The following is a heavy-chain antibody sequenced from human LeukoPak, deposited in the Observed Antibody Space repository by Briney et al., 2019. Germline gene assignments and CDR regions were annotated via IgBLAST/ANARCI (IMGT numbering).Heavy chain of an antibody. CDR1: GFTFSSYS. D-gene: IGHD3-22*01. CDR2: ISSSSSYI. V-gene: IGHV3-21*01. Sequence: GGSLRLSCAASGFTFSSYSMNWVRQAPGKGLEWVSSISSSSSYIYYADSVEGRFTISRDNAKNSLYLQMNSLRAEDTAVYYCARDGIKYYDSSGYYLKGYYGMDVWGQGTTVTVSS. CDR3: ARDGIKYYDSSGYYLKGYYGMDV. J-gene: IGHJ6*02.